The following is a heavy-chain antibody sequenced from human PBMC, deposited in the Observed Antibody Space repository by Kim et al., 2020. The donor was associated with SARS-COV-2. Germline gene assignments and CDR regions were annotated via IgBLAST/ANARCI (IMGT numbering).Heavy chain of an antibody. V-gene: IGHV3-30*01. Sequence: GGSLRLSCAASGFTFSNYALHWVRQAPGKGLEWVAVISYDGSNKYYADSVKGRFTISRDKSKNTLYLQMNSLRAEDTAVYYCARENLGATQAYNCFDPWGQGTLVTVSS. D-gene: IGHD1-26*01. J-gene: IGHJ5*02. CDR1: GFTFSNYA. CDR3: ARENLGATQAYNCFDP. CDR2: ISYDGSNK.